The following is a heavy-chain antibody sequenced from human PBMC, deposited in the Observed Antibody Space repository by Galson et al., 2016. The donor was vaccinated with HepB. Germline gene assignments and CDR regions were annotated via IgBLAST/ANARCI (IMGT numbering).Heavy chain of an antibody. CDR3: TRDIEGYATLDH. D-gene: IGHD2-15*01. CDR2: ISADGSNT. Sequence: SLRLSCAASGFTFSSNWIHWVRQAPGQGLVWVSRISADGSNTSYADHAKGRFTISRDNAKNTVCLQMNSLRADDTALYYCTRDIEGYATLDHWGQGTLVTVSS. J-gene: IGHJ4*02. CDR1: GFTFSSNW. V-gene: IGHV3-74*01.